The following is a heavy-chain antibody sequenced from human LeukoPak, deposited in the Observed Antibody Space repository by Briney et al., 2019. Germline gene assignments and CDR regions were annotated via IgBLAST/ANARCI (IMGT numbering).Heavy chain of an antibody. Sequence: NASETLSLTCAVSGGSISSGGYSWSWIRQPPGKGLEWIGYIYYSGSTYYNPSLKSRVTISVDRSKNQFSLKLSSVTAADTAVYYCASSTYYYDSSGYDFDYWGQGTLVTVSS. CDR1: GGSISSGGYS. CDR3: ASSTYYYDSSGYDFDY. J-gene: IGHJ4*02. V-gene: IGHV4-30-2*01. CDR2: IYYSGST. D-gene: IGHD3-22*01.